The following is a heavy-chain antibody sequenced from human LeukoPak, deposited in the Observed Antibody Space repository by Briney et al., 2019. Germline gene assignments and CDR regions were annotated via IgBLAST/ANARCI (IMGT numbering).Heavy chain of an antibody. Sequence: GGSLRLSCAASGFTFSSYGMHWVRQAPGKGLEWVAVISYDGSNKYYADSVKGRFTISRDNSKNTLYLQMNSLRAEDTAVYYCAKELLWFGDETQLFDYWGQGTLVTVSS. CDR2: ISYDGSNK. J-gene: IGHJ4*02. D-gene: IGHD3-10*01. CDR3: AKELLWFGDETQLFDY. CDR1: GFTFSSYG. V-gene: IGHV3-30*18.